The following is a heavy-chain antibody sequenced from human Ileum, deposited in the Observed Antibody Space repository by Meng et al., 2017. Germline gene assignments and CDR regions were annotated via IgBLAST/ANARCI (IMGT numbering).Heavy chain of an antibody. CDR3: ARPAGYSSDWYKYFQH. V-gene: IGHV4-34*02. D-gene: IGHD6-13*01. CDR1: GGSFSGYD. Sequence: QVRLQQWGAGRGKPSETLSRTCAGYGGSFSGYDWSWVRQSPGKGLEWIAEINHSGSSNYNPSFQSRVTISVDRPRNQFSLKLSSVTAADTGVYYCARPAGYSSDWYKYFQHWGQGTLVTVSS. J-gene: IGHJ1*01. CDR2: INHSGSS.